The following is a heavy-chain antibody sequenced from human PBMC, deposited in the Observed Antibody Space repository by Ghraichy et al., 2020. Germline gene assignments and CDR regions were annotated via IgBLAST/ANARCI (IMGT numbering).Heavy chain of an antibody. Sequence: GGSLRLSCAASGFTVSSNYMSWVRQAPGKGLEWVSVIYIGGDTYYSDSVKGRFTISRDTPKNTLYLQMNSLRAEDTAVYYCARERRYYGSGSGLLDYWGQGTLVTVSS. D-gene: IGHD3-10*01. V-gene: IGHV3-53*01. CDR2: IYIGGDT. CDR3: ARERRYYGSGSGLLDY. CDR1: GFTVSSNY. J-gene: IGHJ4*02.